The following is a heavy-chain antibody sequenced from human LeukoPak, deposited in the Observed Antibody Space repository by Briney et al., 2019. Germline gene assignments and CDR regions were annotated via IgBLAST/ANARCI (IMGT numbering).Heavy chain of an antibody. CDR3: ARVDYYYYMDV. V-gene: IGHV4-38-2*02. CDR1: GYSITRGSY. CDR2: IYHSGST. J-gene: IGHJ6*03. Sequence: SETLSLTCTVSGYSITRGSYWGWIRQPPGKGLEWIANIYHSGSTYYNPSLKSRVTMSVDTSKNQFSLKLSSVTAADTAVYYCARVDYYYYMDVWGKGTTVTISS.